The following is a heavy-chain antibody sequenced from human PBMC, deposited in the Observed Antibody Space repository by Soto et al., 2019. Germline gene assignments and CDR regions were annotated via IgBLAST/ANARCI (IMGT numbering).Heavy chain of an antibody. D-gene: IGHD3-22*01. J-gene: IGHJ4*02. CDR1: GFTFSNYG. CDR2: IWYDGSNK. CDR3: ARDYDSSGYPRYYFDY. V-gene: IGHV3-33*01. Sequence: PGGSLRLSCAASGFTFSNYGMHWVRQAPGKGLEWVAVIWYDGSNKYYADSVNGRFTISRDNSKNTLYLQMNSLRAEDTAVYYCARDYDSSGYPRYYFDYWGQGT.